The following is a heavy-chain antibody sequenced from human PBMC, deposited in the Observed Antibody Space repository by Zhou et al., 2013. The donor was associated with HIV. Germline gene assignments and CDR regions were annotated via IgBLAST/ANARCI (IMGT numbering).Heavy chain of an antibody. CDR3: ARGRSSGYYLHQFDY. J-gene: IGHJ4*02. CDR1: GGTFTNYA. V-gene: IGHV1-69*05. CDR2: IIPIFGTT. D-gene: IGHD3-22*01. Sequence: QVQLVQSGAEVKKPGSSVKVSCKASGGTFTNYAISWVRQAPGQGLEWMGGIIPIFGTTSYAQKFQGRVTITTDESTSTVYMELSSLRSEDTAVYYCARGRSSGYYLHQFDYWGQGTLVTVSS.